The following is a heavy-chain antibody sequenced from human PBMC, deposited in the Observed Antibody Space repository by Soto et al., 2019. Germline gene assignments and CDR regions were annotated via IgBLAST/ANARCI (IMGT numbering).Heavy chain of an antibody. D-gene: IGHD1-26*01. CDR1: VGTFSSYS. V-gene: IGHV1-69*01. CDR3: ARDGGRHSGGIDY. Sequence: QVQLVQSGAAVKKPGSSVKVSCKASVGTFSSYSINWVRQAPGQGLEWMGELIPIFGTANYAQKFQVRVTITADESTSTAYMELSSLRSEDKAVYYCARDGGRHSGGIDYWGQGTLVTVSS. CDR2: LIPIFGTA. J-gene: IGHJ4*02.